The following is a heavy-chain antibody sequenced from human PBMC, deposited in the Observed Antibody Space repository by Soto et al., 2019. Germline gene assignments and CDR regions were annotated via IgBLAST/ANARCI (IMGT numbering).Heavy chain of an antibody. J-gene: IGHJ3*02. CDR3: ARYDDYARDDAFDI. CDR2: ISAYNGNT. D-gene: IGHD4-17*01. CDR1: GYTFTSYG. Sequence: VSCKASGYTFTSYGISWVRQAPGQGLEWMGWISAYNGNTNYAQKLQGRVTMTTDTSTSTAYMELRSLRSDDTAVYYCARYDDYARDDAFDIWGQGTMVTVSS. V-gene: IGHV1-18*01.